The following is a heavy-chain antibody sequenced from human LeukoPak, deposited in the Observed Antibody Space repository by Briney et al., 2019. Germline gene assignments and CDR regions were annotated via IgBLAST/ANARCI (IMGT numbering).Heavy chain of an antibody. CDR3: ARRAAMGYYFDY. J-gene: IGHJ4*02. CDR1: GYSISSGYY. V-gene: IGHV4-38-2*01. D-gene: IGHD2-2*01. Sequence: PSETLSLTCAVSGYSISSGYYWGWIRQPPGKGLEWIGSIYHSGSTYYNPSLKSRVTISVGTSKNQFSLKLSSVTAADTAVYYCARRAAMGYYFDYCGQGTLVTVS. CDR2: IYHSGST.